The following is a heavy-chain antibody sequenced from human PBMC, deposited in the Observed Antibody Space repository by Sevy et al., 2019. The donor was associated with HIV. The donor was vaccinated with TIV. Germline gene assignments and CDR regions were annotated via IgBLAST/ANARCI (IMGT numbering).Heavy chain of an antibody. CDR1: GFTFSVYY. D-gene: IGHD1-26*01. J-gene: IGHJ4*02. V-gene: IGHV3-11*01. CDR3: ARSPTVGATELDY. Sequence: GESLKISCAASGFTFSVYYITWIRQVPGRGLQWVSSITSSGTSIYYADSVTGRFTTSRDNAKNSLFLQMNSLRADDTAVYYCARSPTVGATELDYWGKGTLVTVSS. CDR2: ITSSGTSI.